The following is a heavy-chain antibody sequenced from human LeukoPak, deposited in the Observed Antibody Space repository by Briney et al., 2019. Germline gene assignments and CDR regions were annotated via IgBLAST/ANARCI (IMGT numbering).Heavy chain of an antibody. D-gene: IGHD5-12*01. CDR3: ARSSIKRGYSGYDSDY. J-gene: IGHJ4*02. V-gene: IGHV4-39*07. CDR2: IYYSGST. Sequence: PSETLSLTCTVSGGSISSSSYYWGWIRQPPGKGLEWIGSIYYSGSTYYNPSLKSRVTISVDTSKNQFSLKLSSVTAADTAVYYCARSSIKRGYSGYDSDYWSQGTLVTVSS. CDR1: GGSISSSSYY.